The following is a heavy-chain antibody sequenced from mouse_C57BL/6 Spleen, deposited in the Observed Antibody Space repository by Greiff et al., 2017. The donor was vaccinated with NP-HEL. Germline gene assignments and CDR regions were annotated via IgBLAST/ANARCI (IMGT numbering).Heavy chain of an antibody. D-gene: IGHD2-4*01. CDR2: IWSDGST. J-gene: IGHJ4*01. CDR1: GFSLTSYG. V-gene: IGHV2-6-1*01. Sequence: VKLMESGPGLVAPSQSLSITCTVSGFSLTSYGVHWVRQPPGKGLEWLVVIWSDGSTTYNSALKSRLSISKDNSKSQVFLKMNSLQTDDTAMYYCARQDYDVGRYAMDYWGQGTSVTVSS. CDR3: ARQDYDVGRYAMDY.